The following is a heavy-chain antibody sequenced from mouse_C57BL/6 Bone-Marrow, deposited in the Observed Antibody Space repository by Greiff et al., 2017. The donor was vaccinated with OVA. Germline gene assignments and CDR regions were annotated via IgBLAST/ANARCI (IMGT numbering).Heavy chain of an antibody. J-gene: IGHJ1*03. CDR3: ARCLEV. CDR1: GYTFTSYW. CDR2: IYPGSGST. V-gene: IGHV1-55*01. Sequence: HVQLQQPGAELVKPGASVTLSCKASGYTFTSYWITWVKQRPGQGLAWIGDIYPGSGSTNYNEKFKSKATLTVDTSSSTAYMQLSSLTSEDSAVYYCARCLEVWGTGTTVTVAS.